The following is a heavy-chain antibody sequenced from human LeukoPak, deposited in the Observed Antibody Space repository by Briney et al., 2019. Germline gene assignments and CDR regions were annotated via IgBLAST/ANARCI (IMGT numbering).Heavy chain of an antibody. CDR3: ARRLGSDYYDGSGSYYYYYYMDV. V-gene: IGHV4-4*09. CDR1: GGSISSYY. CDR2: IYTSGST. D-gene: IGHD3-22*01. J-gene: IGHJ6*03. Sequence: SETLSLTCTVSGGSISSYYWSWIRQPPGKGLEWIGYIYTSGSTNYSPSLKSRVTISVDTSKNQFSLKLSSVTAADTAVYYCARRLGSDYYDGSGSYYYYYYMDVWGKGTTVTVSS.